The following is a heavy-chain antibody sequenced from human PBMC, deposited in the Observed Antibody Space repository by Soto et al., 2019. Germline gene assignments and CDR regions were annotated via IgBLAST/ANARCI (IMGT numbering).Heavy chain of an antibody. D-gene: IGHD3-10*01. CDR1: GYTFTSYD. J-gene: IGHJ6*02. CDR3: ARGELLFYGMDV. Sequence: QVQLVQSGAEVKKPGASVKVSCKASGYTFTSYDINWVRQATGQGLEWMGWMNPNSGNTGYAQKFQGRVTMTRNTSISTAYMALCSLRSEDTAVYYCARGELLFYGMDVWGQGTTVTVSS. CDR2: MNPNSGNT. V-gene: IGHV1-8*01.